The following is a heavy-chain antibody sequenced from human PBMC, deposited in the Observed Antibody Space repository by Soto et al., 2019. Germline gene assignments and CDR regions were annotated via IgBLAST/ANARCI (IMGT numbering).Heavy chain of an antibody. D-gene: IGHD1-1*01. J-gene: IGHJ4*02. V-gene: IGHV3-21*01. CDR3: ARLGQLERRWLDY. CDR2: ISSSSSYI. Sequence: GGSLRLSCAASGFTFSSYSMNWVRQAPGKGLEWVSSISSSSSYIYYADSVKGRFTISRDNAKNSLYLQMNSLRAEDTAVYYCARLGQLERRWLDYWGQGTLVTVSS. CDR1: GFTFSSYS.